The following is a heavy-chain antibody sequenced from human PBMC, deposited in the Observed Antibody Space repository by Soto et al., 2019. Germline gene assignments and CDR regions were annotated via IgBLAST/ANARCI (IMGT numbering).Heavy chain of an antibody. D-gene: IGHD6-19*01. Sequence: PGGSLRLSCAASGFTFSSYSMNWVRQAPGKGLEWVSSISSSSSYIYYADSVKGRFTISRDNAKNSLYLQMNSLRAEDTAVYYCARDWGSGWHYGMGVWGQGTTVTVSS. J-gene: IGHJ6*02. CDR1: GFTFSSYS. CDR2: ISSSSSYI. V-gene: IGHV3-21*01. CDR3: ARDWGSGWHYGMGV.